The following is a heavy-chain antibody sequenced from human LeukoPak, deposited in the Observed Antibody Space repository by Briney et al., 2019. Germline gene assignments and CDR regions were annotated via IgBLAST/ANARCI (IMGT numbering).Heavy chain of an antibody. V-gene: IGHV5-51*01. J-gene: IGHJ6*04. CDR1: GYSFTSYW. CDR2: IYPGDSDT. D-gene: IGHD5-18*01. CDR3: ARWSLATAMVTGLDV. Sequence: GESLKISCKGSGYSFTSYWIGWVRQMPGKGLEWMGIIYPGDSDTRYSPSFQGQVTISADKSISTAYLQWSSLKASDTAMYYCARWSLATAMVTGLDVWGKGTMVTVSS.